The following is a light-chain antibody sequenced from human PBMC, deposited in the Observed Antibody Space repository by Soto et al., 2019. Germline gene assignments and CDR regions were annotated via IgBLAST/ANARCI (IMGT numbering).Light chain of an antibody. J-gene: IGKJ1*01. CDR2: GAS. V-gene: IGKV3-15*01. CDR1: QSVSSD. CDR3: QQYNTWHPKMA. Sequence: VVTQSPATLSVFPGETATLSCRASQSVSSDLAWYQQRPGQAPRLLIYGASTRATGIPARVRGSGSGTEFRLTISSLQSEDFATYYCQQYNTWHPKMAFGRGTKVDIK.